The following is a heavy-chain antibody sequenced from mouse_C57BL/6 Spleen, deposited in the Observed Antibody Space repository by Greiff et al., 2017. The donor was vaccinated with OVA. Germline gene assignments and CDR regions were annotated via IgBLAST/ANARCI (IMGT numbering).Heavy chain of an antibody. CDR2: ISSGGSYT. CDR3: ARHDLYGNYLDY. Sequence: DVKLVESGGDLVKPGGSLKLSCAASGFTFSSYGMSWVRQTPDKRLEWVATISSGGSYTYYPDSVKGRFTISRDNAKNTLYLQMSSLKSEDTAMYYCARHDLYGNYLDYWGQGTTLTVYS. D-gene: IGHD2-1*01. CDR1: GFTFSSYG. J-gene: IGHJ2*01. V-gene: IGHV5-6*02.